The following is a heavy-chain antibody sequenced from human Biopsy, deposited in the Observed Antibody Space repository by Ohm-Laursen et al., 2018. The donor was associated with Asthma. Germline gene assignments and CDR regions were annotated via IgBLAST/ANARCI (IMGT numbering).Heavy chain of an antibody. Sequence: SLRLSCSASGFSFSEFVMHWVRQAPGKGLEWVAVISYDGSNKYYADSVKGRFTISRDNSKNTLYLQMNSLRGDNTAVYYCARDMDRDGWYFDYWGQGTLVTVSS. CDR1: GFSFSEFV. CDR3: ARDMDRDGWYFDY. J-gene: IGHJ4*02. CDR2: ISYDGSNK. D-gene: IGHD5-24*01. V-gene: IGHV3-30-3*01.